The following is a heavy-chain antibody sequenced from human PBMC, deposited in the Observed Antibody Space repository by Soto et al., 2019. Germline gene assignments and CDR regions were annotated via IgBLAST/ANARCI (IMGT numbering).Heavy chain of an antibody. Sequence: SETLSLTCTVSCAYIRSGNHHWSWVRQPPGKGQEWIGYIYHSGITNYNPSLKSRVTISADTSRNQFSLKVNSVTAADTAVYYCARGWDANSWGQGTLVTVSS. CDR1: CAYIRSGNHH. J-gene: IGHJ4*02. D-gene: IGHD6-19*01. CDR2: IYHSGIT. V-gene: IGHV4-61*01. CDR3: ARGWDANS.